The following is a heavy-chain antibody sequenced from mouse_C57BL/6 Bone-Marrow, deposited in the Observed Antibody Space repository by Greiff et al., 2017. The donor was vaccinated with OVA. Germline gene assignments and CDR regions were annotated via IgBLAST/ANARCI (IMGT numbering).Heavy chain of an antibody. Sequence: QVQLQQSGAELVRPGASVTLSCKASGYTFTDYEMHWVKQTPVHGLEWIGAIDPETGGTAYNQKFKGKAILTADKSSSTAYMELRSLTSVDSAVYYCTRYYGSSPDYWGQGTTLTVSS. CDR2: IDPETGGT. V-gene: IGHV1-15*01. D-gene: IGHD1-1*01. J-gene: IGHJ2*01. CDR3: TRYYGSSPDY. CDR1: GYTFTDYE.